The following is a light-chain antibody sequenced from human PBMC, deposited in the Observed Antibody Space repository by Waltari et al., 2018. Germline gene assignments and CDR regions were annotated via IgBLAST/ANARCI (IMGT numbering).Light chain of an antibody. J-gene: IGKJ1*01. Sequence: EIVMTQSPATLSVSPGERATLSCRASQSVGSSFAWYQQKPGQAPRLVIYCASTRATGIPARFSGSESGTEFTLTINSLQSEDFAFYYCQQYNNWPRTFGQGTKVEVK. CDR1: QSVGSS. V-gene: IGKV3-15*01. CDR2: CAS. CDR3: QQYNNWPRT.